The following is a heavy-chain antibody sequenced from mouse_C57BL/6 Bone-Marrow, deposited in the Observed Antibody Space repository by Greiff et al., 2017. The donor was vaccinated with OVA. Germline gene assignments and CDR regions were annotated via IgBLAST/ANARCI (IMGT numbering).Heavy chain of an antibody. V-gene: IGHV5-12*01. CDR1: GFTFSDYY. CDR2: ISNGGGST. J-gene: IGHJ4*01. CDR3: ARLKAMDY. Sequence: EVHLVESGGGLVQPGGSLKLSCAASGFTFSDYYMYWVRQTPEKRLEWVAYISNGGGSTYYPDTVKGRFTISRDNAKNTLYLQMSRLKSEDTAMYYCARLKAMDYWGQGTSVTVSS.